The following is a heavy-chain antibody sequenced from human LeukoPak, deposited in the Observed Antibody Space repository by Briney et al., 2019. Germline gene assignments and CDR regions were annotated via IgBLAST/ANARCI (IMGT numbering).Heavy chain of an antibody. V-gene: IGHV3-33*08. D-gene: IGHD2-15*01. CDR1: GFTFSSYA. CDR2: IRYDGSNK. CDR3: ARSVVAAAVPYFDY. Sequence: GGSLRLSCAASGFTFSSYAMSWVRQAPGKGLEWVAFIRYDGSNKYYADSVKGRFTISRDNSKNTLYLQMNSLRAEDTAVYYCARSVVAAAVPYFDYWGQGTLVTVSS. J-gene: IGHJ4*02.